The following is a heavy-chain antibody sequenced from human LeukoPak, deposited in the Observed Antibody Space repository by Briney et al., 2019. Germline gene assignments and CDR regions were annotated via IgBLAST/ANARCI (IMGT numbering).Heavy chain of an antibody. CDR3: ARGTLDYDVVTGIHYYYMDV. J-gene: IGHJ6*03. CDR2: MKPVSGNS. D-gene: IGHD3-9*01. V-gene: IGHV1-8*01. CDR1: GYPFTSYE. Sequence: ASVKVPCKASGYPFTSYEINWVRQATGEGLEWMGWMKPVSGNSAYAQKFRGRVTLSSNSSINTAYMEVSSLGSDDTAVYFCARGTLDYDVVTGIHYYYMDVWGTGTTVTVSS.